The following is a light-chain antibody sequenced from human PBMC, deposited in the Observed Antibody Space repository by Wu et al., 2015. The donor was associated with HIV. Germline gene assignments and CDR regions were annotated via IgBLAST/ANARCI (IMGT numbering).Light chain of an antibody. CDR3: QQYSSYLVT. J-gene: IGKJ4*01. CDR1: QSISSW. V-gene: IGKV1-5*03. CDR2: KAS. Sequence: DIKMTQSPSTLSASVGDRVIITCRASQSISSWLAWYQQKPGKAPNLLIYKASTLESGVPSRFSGSGSGTEFTLSISSLQPDDFATYYCQQYSSYLVTFGGGTKVEIK.